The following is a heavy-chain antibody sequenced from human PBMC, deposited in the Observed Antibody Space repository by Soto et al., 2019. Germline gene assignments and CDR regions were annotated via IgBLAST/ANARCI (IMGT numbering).Heavy chain of an antibody. CDR1: GFTFSSYA. Sequence: PGGSLRLSCAASGFTFSSYAMSWVRQAPGKGLEWVSAISGSGGSTYYADSVKGRFTISRDNSKNTLYLQMNSLRAEDTAVYYCAKSYYGDYVEASAFDIWGQGTMVTVSS. D-gene: IGHD4-17*01. V-gene: IGHV3-23*01. J-gene: IGHJ3*02. CDR2: ISGSGGST. CDR3: AKSYYGDYVEASAFDI.